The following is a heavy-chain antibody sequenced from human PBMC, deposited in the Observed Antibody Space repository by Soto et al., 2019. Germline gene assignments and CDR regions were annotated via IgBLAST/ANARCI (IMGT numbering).Heavy chain of an antibody. CDR1: GDSISSSY. J-gene: IGHJ5*02. CDR3: TRGYDWFDP. Sequence: QVQLQESGPGLVEPSETLSLTCSVSGDSISSSYWSWIRQPPGKGLEWIGYIYYSGSTNYNPSLKSRVTISLDTSKNPFSLKLTSVTAADPGVYYCTRGYDWFDPWGQGTLVTVSS. D-gene: IGHD5-12*01. V-gene: IGHV4-59*01. CDR2: IYYSGST.